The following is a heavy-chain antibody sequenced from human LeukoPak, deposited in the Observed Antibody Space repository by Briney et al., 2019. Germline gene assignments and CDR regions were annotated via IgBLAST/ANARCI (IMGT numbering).Heavy chain of an antibody. D-gene: IGHD1-26*01. V-gene: IGHV4-31*10. CDR1: GGSLHHNAYY. CDR3: AGRAWVRVVVRWFDP. Sequence: SDTLSLTCAVSGGSLHHNAYYWSWIRPPPGKGPEWIGGIHFSGHTRRNPSLKSRLAILVDPSQNPFPLKLTPGNVADPAVDYCAGRAWVRVVVRWFDPWGQGTLVTVSS. CDR2: IHFSGHT. J-gene: IGHJ5*02.